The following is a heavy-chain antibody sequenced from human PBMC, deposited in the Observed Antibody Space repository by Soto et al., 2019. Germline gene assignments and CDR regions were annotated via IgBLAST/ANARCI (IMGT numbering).Heavy chain of an antibody. V-gene: IGHV3-48*01. CDR2: ISTSGSTI. D-gene: IGHD2-2*01. CDR3: ARDPCRSTSCYFDY. CDR1: GFTFSSYS. J-gene: IGHJ4*02. Sequence: EVQLVESGGGLVQPGGSLRLSCAASGFTFSSYSVNWVRQAPGKGLEWVSYISTSGSTIYYADSVKGRFTISRDNAKNSLYLQMNSLRAEDTAVYYCARDPCRSTSCYFDYWGQGTLVTVSS.